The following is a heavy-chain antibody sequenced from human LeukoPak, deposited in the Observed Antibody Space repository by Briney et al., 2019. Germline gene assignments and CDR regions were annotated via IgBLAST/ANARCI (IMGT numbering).Heavy chain of an antibody. J-gene: IGHJ5*02. Sequence: ASVKVSCKASGYTFTSYHMHWVQQAPGQGLEWMGIINPSGGSTSYAQKFQGRVTMTRDTSTSTVYMELSSLRSEDTAVYYCVITTYYYDSSGHHANWFDPWGQGTLVTVSS. V-gene: IGHV1-46*01. CDR3: VITTYYYDSSGHHANWFDP. D-gene: IGHD3-22*01. CDR2: INPSGGST. CDR1: GYTFTSYH.